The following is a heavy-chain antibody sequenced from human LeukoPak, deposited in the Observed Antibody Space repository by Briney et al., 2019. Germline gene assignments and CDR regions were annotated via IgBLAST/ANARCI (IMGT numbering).Heavy chain of an antibody. Sequence: AGGSLRLSCAASGFTFSTYAMSWVRQAPGKGLEWVSAISGSGGSTYYADSVKGRFTISRDNSRNTLYLQMNSLRAEDTAVYYCAKSPRRVIVKPDAFDIWGQGTMVTVSS. CDR1: GFTFSTYA. J-gene: IGHJ3*02. V-gene: IGHV3-23*01. CDR3: AKSPRRVIVKPDAFDI. D-gene: IGHD3-16*02. CDR2: ISGSGGST.